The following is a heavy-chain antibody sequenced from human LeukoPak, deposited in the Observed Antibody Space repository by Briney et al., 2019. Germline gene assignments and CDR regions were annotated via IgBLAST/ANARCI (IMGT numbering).Heavy chain of an antibody. CDR3: ARDPGTAAGYFDY. D-gene: IGHD6-13*01. Sequence: SETLSLTCTVSGGPISSYYWSWIRQPPGKGLEWIGYIYYSGSTNYNPSLKSRVTISVDTSKNQLSLKLSSVTAADTAVYYCARDPGTAAGYFDYWGQGTLVTVSS. V-gene: IGHV4-59*01. J-gene: IGHJ4*02. CDR1: GGPISSYY. CDR2: IYYSGST.